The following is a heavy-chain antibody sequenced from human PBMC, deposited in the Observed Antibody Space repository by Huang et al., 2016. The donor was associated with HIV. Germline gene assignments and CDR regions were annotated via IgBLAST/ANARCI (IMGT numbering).Heavy chain of an antibody. CDR3: ARLDTARNYYYYGLDV. CDR1: GYSFAKYW. CDR2: IYPDDSDT. Sequence: GESLKISCEGSGYSFAKYWIGWVRQMPGKGLEWMGIIYPDDSDTRYSLSFHGQVSISAEESISTAYLQWSSLKASDTAMYYCARLDTARNYYYYGLDVWGQGTAVIVSS. D-gene: IGHD5-18*01. J-gene: IGHJ6*02. V-gene: IGHV5-51*03.